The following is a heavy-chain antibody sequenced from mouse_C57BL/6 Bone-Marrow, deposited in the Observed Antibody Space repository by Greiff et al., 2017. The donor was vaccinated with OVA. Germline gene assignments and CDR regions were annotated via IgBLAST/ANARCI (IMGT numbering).Heavy chain of an antibody. CDR3: ARSRRYYFDY. CDR2: INPGSGGT. V-gene: IGHV1-54*01. J-gene: IGHJ2*01. CDR1: GYAFTNYL. Sequence: QVQLQQSGAELVRPGTSVKVSCKASGYAFTNYLIGWVKQRPGQGLEWIGVINPGSGGTNYNEKFKGKATLTADKSSSTAYMQLSSLTSEDSAVYFCARSRRYYFDYWGQGTTLTVSS.